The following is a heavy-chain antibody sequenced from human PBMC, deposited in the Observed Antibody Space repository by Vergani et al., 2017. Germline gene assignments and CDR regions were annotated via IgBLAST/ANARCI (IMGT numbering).Heavy chain of an antibody. J-gene: IGHJ4*02. Sequence: QVQLVQSGAEVKKPGASVKVSCKASGYTFTSYGISWVRQAPGQGLEWMGWISAYNGNTNYAQKLQGRVTMTTDTSTSTDYMELRSLRSDDTSVYYCARILDDLYSSGWYESDYWGQGTLVTVSS. D-gene: IGHD6-19*01. V-gene: IGHV1-18*01. CDR2: ISAYNGNT. CDR3: ARILDDLYSSGWYESDY. CDR1: GYTFTSYG.